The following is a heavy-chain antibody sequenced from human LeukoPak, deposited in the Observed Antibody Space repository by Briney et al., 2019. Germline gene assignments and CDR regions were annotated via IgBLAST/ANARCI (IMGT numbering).Heavy chain of an antibody. V-gene: IGHV3-20*04. J-gene: IGHJ4*02. Sequence: GGSQRLSCAASGFTFEDYVMSWVRQAPGKGLEWVSTINWDGDDTVYADSVKGRFTISRDNARNSLYLQLNSLRAEDTAFYYCAKLDIAAAGEWGQGTLVTVSS. D-gene: IGHD6-13*01. CDR1: GFTFEDYV. CDR2: INWDGDDT. CDR3: AKLDIAAAGE.